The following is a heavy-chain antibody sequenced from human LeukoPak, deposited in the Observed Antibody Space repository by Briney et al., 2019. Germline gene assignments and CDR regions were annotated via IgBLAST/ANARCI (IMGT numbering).Heavy chain of an antibody. D-gene: IGHD6-25*01. CDR1: GGSFSDYS. J-gene: IGHJ4*02. CDR2: INHSGGT. Sequence: PSETLSLTCAVYGGSFSDYSWTWIRQPPGKGLQWIGEINHSGGTNHNPSLMSRVIMSVDTSKNQISLKLSSVTAADTAVYSCARGYMAAAGEVSDIWGQGTLVTVSS. V-gene: IGHV4-34*01. CDR3: ARGYMAAAGEVSDI.